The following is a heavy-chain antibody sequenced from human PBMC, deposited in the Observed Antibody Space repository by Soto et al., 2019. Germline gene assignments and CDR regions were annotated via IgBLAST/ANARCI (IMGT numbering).Heavy chain of an antibody. CDR2: VTGSGGQI. V-gene: IGHV3-23*01. CDR1: GFTISTYA. D-gene: IGHD2-8*02. Sequence: PGGSLRLSCAASGFTISTYAMTWVRQAPGKGLECVSGVTGSGGQIHYADSVKGRFTISKDNSKNTLYLQMSSLREEDTALYYCAKDAVYKDGLWRMDSWGQGTLVTVSS. J-gene: IGHJ5*02. CDR3: AKDAVYKDGLWRMDS.